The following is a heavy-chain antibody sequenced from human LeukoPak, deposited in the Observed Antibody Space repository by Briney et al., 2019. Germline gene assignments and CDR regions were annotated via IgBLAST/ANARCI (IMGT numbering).Heavy chain of an antibody. D-gene: IGHD4-23*01. CDR3: ARDLYGGTSATFDY. Sequence: ASVKVSCKASGYTFTSYYMHWVRQAPGQGLEWMGIINPSGGSTSYAQKFQGRVTMTSDTSISTAYMELSRLRSDNTAVYYCARDLYGGTSATFDYWGRGTLVTVSS. V-gene: IGHV1-46*01. J-gene: IGHJ4*02. CDR2: INPSGGST. CDR1: GYTFTSYY.